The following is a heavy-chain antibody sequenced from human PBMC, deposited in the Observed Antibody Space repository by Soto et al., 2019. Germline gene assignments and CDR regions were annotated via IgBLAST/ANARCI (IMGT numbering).Heavy chain of an antibody. J-gene: IGHJ4*02. CDR3: ASSMVRGAFDY. V-gene: IGHV3-9*01. D-gene: IGHD3-10*01. CDR1: GFTFYYYS. CDR2: ISWNSGSI. Sequence: SLILSCAASGFTFYYYSMHWVRQAPGKGLEWVSGISWNSGSIGYADSVKGRFTISRDNAKNSLYLQMNSLRAEDTALYYCASSMVRGAFDYWGQRTLVTVSS.